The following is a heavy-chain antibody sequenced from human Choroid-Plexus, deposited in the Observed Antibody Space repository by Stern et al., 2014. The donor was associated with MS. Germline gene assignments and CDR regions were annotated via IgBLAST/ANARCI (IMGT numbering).Heavy chain of an antibody. V-gene: IGHV3-30*18. CDR2: VSYDGSNK. J-gene: IGHJ5*02. D-gene: IGHD2/OR15-2a*01. Sequence: VQLVESGGGVVQPGRPLRLSCVASGFTFGSCAMHWVRQAPGKGLEWVAGVSYDGSNKYYADSVKGGFTMSRDNSQNTLYMQMSSLRPDDTAVYYCAKDRQYLTYFFDHWGQGSLVTVSS. CDR1: GFTFGSCA. CDR3: AKDRQYLTYFFDH.